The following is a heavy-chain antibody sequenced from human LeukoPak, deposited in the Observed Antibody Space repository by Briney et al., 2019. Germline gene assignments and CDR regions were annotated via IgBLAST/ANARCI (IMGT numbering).Heavy chain of an antibody. D-gene: IGHD1-26*01. CDR3: ARAGEGLLAYSFDI. Sequence: GGSLRLSCAASGFTFSSNWMHWVRQGPGKGLVWVSRINSDGSGTSYADSVKGRFTISRDNAKNTLYLQMNSLRAEDTVVYYCARAGEGLLAYSFDIWGQGTMVTVSS. J-gene: IGHJ3*02. CDR2: INSDGSGT. V-gene: IGHV3-74*01. CDR1: GFTFSSNW.